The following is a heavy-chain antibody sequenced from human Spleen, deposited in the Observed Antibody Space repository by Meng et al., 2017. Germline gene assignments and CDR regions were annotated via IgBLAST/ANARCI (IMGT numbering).Heavy chain of an antibody. CDR2: IYYSGSS. CDR1: GYSISSGYY. D-gene: IGHD3-22*01. V-gene: IGHV4-61*01. Sequence: SQTLSLTCAVSGYSISSGYYWSWIRQPPGKGLEYIGYIYYSGSSNYNPSLKSRVTISVDTSKNQFSLKLSSVTAADTAVYYCARENYDSRGYYLDYWGQGTRVTVAS. CDR3: ARENYDSRGYYLDY. J-gene: IGHJ4*02.